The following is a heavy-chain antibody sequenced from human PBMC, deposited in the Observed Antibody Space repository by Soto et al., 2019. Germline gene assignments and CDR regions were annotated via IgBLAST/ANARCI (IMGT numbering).Heavy chain of an antibody. CDR3: ARRTNAVAGADYYYGLDV. V-gene: IGHV5-51*01. D-gene: IGHD6-19*01. Sequence: GESLKISCKCSGYSFTNHWIAWVRQMPGKGLEWMRIVYPGDSDIRYSPSFQGQVTISADKSITTAYLQWSSLKASDTAMYYCARRTNAVAGADYYYGLDVWGQGTTVTVSS. CDR2: VYPGDSDI. J-gene: IGHJ6*02. CDR1: GYSFTNHW.